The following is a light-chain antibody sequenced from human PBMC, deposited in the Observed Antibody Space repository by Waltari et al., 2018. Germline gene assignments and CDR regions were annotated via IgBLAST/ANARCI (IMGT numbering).Light chain of an antibody. Sequence: EIVMTQSPATLSVSPGERATPSCRASQSVSSNLAWYQQKPAQAPRLLIYGASTRATGIPARFSAGGSGTEFTLTISSLQSEDFAVYYCQQYNNWPYTFGQGTKLEIK. CDR2: GAS. CDR1: QSVSSN. J-gene: IGKJ2*01. CDR3: QQYNNWPYT. V-gene: IGKV3-15*01.